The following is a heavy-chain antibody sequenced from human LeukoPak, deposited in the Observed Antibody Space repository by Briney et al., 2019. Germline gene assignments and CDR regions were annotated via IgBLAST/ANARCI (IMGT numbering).Heavy chain of an antibody. D-gene: IGHD3-10*01. CDR1: GGSFSGYY. CDR3: TRGGYGPGSHYRF. V-gene: IGHV4-34*01. Sequence: PSETLSLTCAFYGGSFSGYYWSWISQSPGKGLAWLGEINHSGAIDYNTSLKRRVTISVDTSKNQFSLNLNSVTAADTAVYYCTRGGYGPGSHYRFWGQGTLVTVSS. J-gene: IGHJ4*02. CDR2: INHSGAI.